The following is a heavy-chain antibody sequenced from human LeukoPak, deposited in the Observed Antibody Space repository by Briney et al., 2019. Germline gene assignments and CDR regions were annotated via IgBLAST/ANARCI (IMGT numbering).Heavy chain of an antibody. J-gene: IGHJ4*02. Sequence: SETLSLTCTVSGGSISSYYWSWIRQPPGKGLEWIGYIYYSGSTNYNPSLKSRVTISVDTSKNQFSLRVSSVTAADTAVYYCARVTGYMIEDYFDYWGQGTLVTVSS. V-gene: IGHV4-59*01. CDR1: GGSISSYY. CDR2: IYYSGST. D-gene: IGHD3-22*01. CDR3: ARVTGYMIEDYFDY.